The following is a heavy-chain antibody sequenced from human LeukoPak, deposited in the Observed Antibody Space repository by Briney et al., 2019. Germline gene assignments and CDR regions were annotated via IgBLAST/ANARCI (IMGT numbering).Heavy chain of an antibody. CDR1: GFTFSSYS. V-gene: IGHV3-48*01. CDR3: ARDPHALDY. D-gene: IGHD2-2*01. Sequence: TGGSLRLSCAASGFTFSSYSMNWVRQAPGKGLEWVSYIRYDGTTYYADSVKGRFTISRNNARNSLSLQMNSLRAEDTAIYYCARDPHALDYWGHGTLVTVST. J-gene: IGHJ4*01. CDR2: IRYDGTT.